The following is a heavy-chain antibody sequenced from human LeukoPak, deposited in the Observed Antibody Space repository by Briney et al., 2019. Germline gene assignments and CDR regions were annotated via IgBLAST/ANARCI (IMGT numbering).Heavy chain of an antibody. V-gene: IGHV4-31*03. CDR2: INYSGST. Sequence: SETLSLTCSVSGGSISSGNHCWRWIRQHPGKGLEWIGYINYSGSTYYNPSLRSRITISVDTSKNQFSLKLSSVTAADTAVYYCARRPLSQFDAFDIWGQGTMVTVSS. CDR3: ARRPLSQFDAFDI. D-gene: IGHD3-16*02. CDR1: GGSISSGNHC. J-gene: IGHJ3*02.